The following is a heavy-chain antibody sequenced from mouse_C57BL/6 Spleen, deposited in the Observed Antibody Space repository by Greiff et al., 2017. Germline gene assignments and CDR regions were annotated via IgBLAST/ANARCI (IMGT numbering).Heavy chain of an antibody. J-gene: IGHJ2*01. V-gene: IGHV1-47*01. CDR1: GYTFTTYP. CDR3: ARRVFYGNDFDY. D-gene: IGHD2-1*01. Sequence: VMLVESGAELVKPGASVKMSCKASGYTFTTYPIEWMKQNHGKSLEWIGNFHPYNDDTKYNEKFKGKATLTVEKSSSTVYLELSRLTSGDSAVYYCARRVFYGNDFDYWGQGTTLTVSS. CDR2: FHPYNDDT.